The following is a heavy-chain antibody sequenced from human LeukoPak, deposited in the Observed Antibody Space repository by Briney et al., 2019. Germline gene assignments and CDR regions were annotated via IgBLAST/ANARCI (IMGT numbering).Heavy chain of an antibody. CDR3: ARGGGLDV. V-gene: IGHV3-23*01. CDR1: GFTFSSYA. Sequence: GGSLRLSCAASGFTFSSYAMSWVRQAPGKGLEWVSAIISSGDTTYYADSVKGRFTISRDNAKNSLYLQMSNLRAEDTAVYFCARGGGLDVWGQGATVTVSS. J-gene: IGHJ6*02. CDR2: IISSGDTT. D-gene: IGHD3-16*01.